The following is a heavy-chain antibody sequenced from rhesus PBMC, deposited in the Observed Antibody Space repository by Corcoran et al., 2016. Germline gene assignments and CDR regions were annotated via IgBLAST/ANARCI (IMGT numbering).Heavy chain of an antibody. V-gene: IGHV1S9*01. CDR1: GYTFTSYY. CDR3: TRGWDSSWSENRFDV. J-gene: IGHJ5-1*01. Sequence: QVQLVQSGAEVKKPGASVKLSCKASGYTFTSYYINWVRKAPGQVIEWIGWINPSNCSTGYAQKFPGRVTMPRDTSTSTTYIELSSLRSEDTAVYYCTRGWDSSWSENRFDVWGPGVLVTVSS. CDR2: INPSNCST. D-gene: IGHD6-13*01.